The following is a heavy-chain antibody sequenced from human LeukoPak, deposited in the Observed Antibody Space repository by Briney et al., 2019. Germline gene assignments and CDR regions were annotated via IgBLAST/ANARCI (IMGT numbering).Heavy chain of an antibody. D-gene: IGHD6-13*01. Sequence: PGTSLRLSCTASGFPFSGYAMHWVRQAPGRGPEWVAVILYDGTNKNYADSVKGRFTISRDNSENTLYLQMNSLRAEDTAVYYCARSLTTSWYSVDYWGQGTLVTVSS. CDR1: GFPFSGYA. V-gene: IGHV3-30-3*01. J-gene: IGHJ4*02. CDR3: ARSLTTSWYSVDY. CDR2: ILYDGTNK.